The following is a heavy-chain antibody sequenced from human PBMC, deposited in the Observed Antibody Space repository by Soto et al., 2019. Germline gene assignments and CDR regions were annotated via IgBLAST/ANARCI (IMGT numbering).Heavy chain of an antibody. CDR1: GGSFSPYF. V-gene: IGHV4-34*01. J-gene: IGHJ4*02. Sequence: PSETLSLTCAVYGGSFSPYFWSWIRQPPGKGLEWIGEINHSGSTNYNPSLKSRVTISVDKSKNQFSLKLSSVTAADTAVYYCASSLTSGIYELGYWGQGTLVTVSS. CDR2: INHSGST. CDR3: ASSLTSGIYELGY. D-gene: IGHD2-2*02.